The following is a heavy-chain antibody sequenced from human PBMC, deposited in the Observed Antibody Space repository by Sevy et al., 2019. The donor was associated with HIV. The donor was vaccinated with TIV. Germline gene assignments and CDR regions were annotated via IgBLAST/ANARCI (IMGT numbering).Heavy chain of an antibody. CDR2: ISGSGGST. Sequence: GGSLRLSCAASGFTFSSYAMSWVRQAPGKGLEWVSAISGSGGSTYYAASVKGRFTISRDNSKNTLYLQMNSLRAEETAVYYCAKPGGATYYYDSSGPPGSDWGQGTLVTVSS. J-gene: IGHJ4*02. CDR3: AKPGGATYYYDSSGPPGSD. V-gene: IGHV3-23*01. CDR1: GFTFSSYA. D-gene: IGHD3-22*01.